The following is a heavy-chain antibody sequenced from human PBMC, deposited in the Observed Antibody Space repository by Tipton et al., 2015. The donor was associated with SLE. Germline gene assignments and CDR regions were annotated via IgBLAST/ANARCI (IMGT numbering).Heavy chain of an antibody. CDR3: ARGMGSSSGCNWFDP. CDR1: AYSISSDYY. J-gene: IGHJ5*02. V-gene: IGHV4-38-2*01. CDR2: IYHSGST. Sequence: LRLSCAVSAYSISSDYYWGWIRQPPGKGLEWIGSIYHSGSTYYNPSLKSRVTISVDTSKNQFSLKLSSVTAADTAVYYCARGMGSSSGCNWFDPWGQGTLVTVSS. D-gene: IGHD6-6*01.